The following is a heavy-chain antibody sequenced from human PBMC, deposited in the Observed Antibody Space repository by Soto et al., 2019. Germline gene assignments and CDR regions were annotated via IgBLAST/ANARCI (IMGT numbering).Heavy chain of an antibody. V-gene: IGHV1-18*01. CDR1: GYTVSMSG. CDR3: AREGPRPYYYYGMDV. CDR2: ISGYNGNT. J-gene: IGHJ6*02. Sequence: GASVKVSCKSSGYTVSMSGISWGRQAPGQGLEWMGWISGYNGNTNYEQKFQDRVTMTTDTTTNTAYMELRSLRSDDTAVYYCAREGPRPYYYYGMDVWGQGTTVTGSS.